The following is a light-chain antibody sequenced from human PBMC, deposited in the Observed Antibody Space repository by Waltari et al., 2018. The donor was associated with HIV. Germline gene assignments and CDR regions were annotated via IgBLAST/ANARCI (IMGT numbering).Light chain of an antibody. CDR3: CSYGGSSTWV. CDR2: EAV. V-gene: IGLV2-23*01. J-gene: IGLJ3*02. CDR1: SSDVGNSTL. Sequence: QSALTQPASVSGSPGQSITISCTGTSSDVGNSTLVSWYQQYPGKAPKLMIYEAVKRPSGVSNRISASKSGNTASLTISGLQAEDEADYYCCSYGGSSTWVFGGGTKLTVL.